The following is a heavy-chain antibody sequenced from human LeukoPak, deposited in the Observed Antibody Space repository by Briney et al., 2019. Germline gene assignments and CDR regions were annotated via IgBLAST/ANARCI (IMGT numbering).Heavy chain of an antibody. CDR2: MNPNSGNT. D-gene: IGHD6-13*01. Sequence: GASVKVSCKASGYTFTSYDINWVRQATGQGLEWMGWMNPNSGNTGYAQKFQGRVTMTRNTSISTAYMELSSLGSDDTAVYYCARAAAAGTAFYYYYYMDVWGKGTTVTVSS. CDR1: GYTFTSYD. CDR3: ARAAAAGTAFYYYYYMDV. V-gene: IGHV1-8*01. J-gene: IGHJ6*03.